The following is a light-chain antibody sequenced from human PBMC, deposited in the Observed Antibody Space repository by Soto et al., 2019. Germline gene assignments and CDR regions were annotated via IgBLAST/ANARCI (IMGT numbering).Light chain of an antibody. J-gene: IGKJ2*01. CDR3: LQHNSYPYT. CDR2: AAS. V-gene: IGKV1-17*01. Sequence: DFQMTQSPSSLSASVGDRVTITCRASQGIRNELGWYQQKPGKAPKRLIYAASSLQSGVPSRFSGSGSGTEFTLTISSLQPEDFATYYCLQHNSYPYTFGQGTKLEIK. CDR1: QGIRNE.